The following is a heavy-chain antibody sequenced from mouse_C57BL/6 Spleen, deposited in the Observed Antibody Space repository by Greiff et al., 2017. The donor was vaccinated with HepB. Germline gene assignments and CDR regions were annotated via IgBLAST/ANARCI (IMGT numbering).Heavy chain of an antibody. J-gene: IGHJ3*01. CDR3: ASYCNYGTWFAY. CDR1: GYTFTSYW. V-gene: IGHV1-69*01. Sequence: VQLQQPGAELVMPGASVKLSCKASGYTFTSYWMHWVKQRPGQGLEWIGEIDPSDSYTNYNQKFKGKSTLTVDKSSSTAYMQLSSLTSEDSAVYYCASYCNYGTWFAYWGQGTLVTVSA. D-gene: IGHD2-1*01. CDR2: IDPSDSYT.